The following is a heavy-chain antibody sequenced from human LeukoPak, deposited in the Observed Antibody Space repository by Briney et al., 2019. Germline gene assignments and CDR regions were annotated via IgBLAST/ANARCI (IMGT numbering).Heavy chain of an antibody. Sequence: SGTLSLTCAVSGGSMNINNCYWAWIRQPPGKGLEWLGSIYYTGTTYYNPSLNHRVTISVDTSQNQFSLRLSSVTAADTAVYYCARAMSIAARLQTIFDYWGQGTLVTVSS. CDR2: IYYTGTT. CDR3: ARAMSIAARLQTIFDY. J-gene: IGHJ4*02. V-gene: IGHV4-39*07. CDR1: GGSMNINNCY. D-gene: IGHD6-6*01.